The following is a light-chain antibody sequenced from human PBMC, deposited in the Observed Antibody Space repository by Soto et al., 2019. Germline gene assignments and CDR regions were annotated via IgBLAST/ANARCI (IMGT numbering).Light chain of an antibody. Sequence: IVMTQTPLSLTVTPGEPASISCRSSQSLLHFNGNNYLDWYLQKPGQSPQLLIYLGSSRASGVPDRFSGSGSGTDFTLKISRVEAEDVGVYYCMQSLQTPQLTFGGGTKVEIK. CDR2: LGS. CDR1: QSLLHFNGNNY. CDR3: MQSLQTPQLT. J-gene: IGKJ4*01. V-gene: IGKV2-28*01.